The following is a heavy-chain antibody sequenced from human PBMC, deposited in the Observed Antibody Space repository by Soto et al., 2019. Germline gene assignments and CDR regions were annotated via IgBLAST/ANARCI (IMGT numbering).Heavy chain of an antibody. CDR2: IYYSGST. V-gene: IGHV4-39*01. Sequence: QLQLQESGPGLVKPSETLSLTCTVSGGSISSSSYYWGWIRQPPGQGLEWIGSIYYSGSTYYNPSLKSRVNISVDTSRNQFSLKLSSVTAADTAVYYCARHRDYVRSYQGEIDYWGQGTLVTVSS. CDR3: ARHRDYVRSYQGEIDY. D-gene: IGHD3-10*01. CDR1: GGSISSSSYY. J-gene: IGHJ4*02.